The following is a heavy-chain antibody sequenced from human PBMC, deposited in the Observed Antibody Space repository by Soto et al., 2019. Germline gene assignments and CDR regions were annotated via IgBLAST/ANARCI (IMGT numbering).Heavy chain of an antibody. V-gene: IGHV3-53*01. CDR2: IHHVGTT. J-gene: IGHJ6*02. Sequence: EVRLVESGGGLIQPGGSLRLSCAASGFTVSNNYMSWVRQAPGKGLEWVSIIHHVGTTYYADAVEGRFTISRDNSKNTLYLHLNSLRAEDTAVYYCARDSQGVATGIPGYYYYGMDVWGQGTTVTVSS. D-gene: IGHD2-21*02. CDR1: GFTVSNNY. CDR3: ARDSQGVATGIPGYYYYGMDV.